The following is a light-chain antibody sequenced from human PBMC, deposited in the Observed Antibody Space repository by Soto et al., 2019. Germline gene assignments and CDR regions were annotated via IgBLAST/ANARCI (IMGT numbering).Light chain of an antibody. CDR2: AAS. J-gene: IGKJ3*01. V-gene: IGKV1-39*01. CDR1: QSITIS. Sequence: DIQMTQSPSSLSSSVGDRVTITCRASQSITISLNWYQHKPGKAPKLLIYAASNLHSGVPSRFSGSGSGTDFTLTISSLQPEDFATYYCQQTFTTPRTFGPGTEV. CDR3: QQTFTTPRT.